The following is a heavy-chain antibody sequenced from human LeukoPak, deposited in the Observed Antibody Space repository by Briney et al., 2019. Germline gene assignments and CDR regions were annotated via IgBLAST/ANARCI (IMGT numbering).Heavy chain of an antibody. CDR2: INPSGGST. V-gene: IGHV1-46*01. Sequence: ASVTVSCKASGYTFTSYYMHWVRQAPGQGLEWMGIINPSGGSTSYAQKFQGRVTMTRDTSTSTVYMELSSLRSEDTAVYYCARPANYYDSRVLNFYYYGMDVWGQGTTVTVSS. CDR3: ARPANYYDSRVLNFYYYGMDV. D-gene: IGHD3-22*01. J-gene: IGHJ6*02. CDR1: GYTFTSYY.